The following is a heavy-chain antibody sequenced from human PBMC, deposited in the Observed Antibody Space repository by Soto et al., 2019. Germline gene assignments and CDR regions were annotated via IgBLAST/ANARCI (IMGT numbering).Heavy chain of an antibody. CDR2: IYTSGST. CDR1: GGSISSYY. Sequence: PSETLSLTCTVSGGSISSYYWSWIRQPAGKGLEWIGRIYTSGSTNYNPSLKSRVTMSVDTSKNQFSLKLSSVTAADTAVYYCARVKEVGATGWFDPWGQGXLVTVYS. V-gene: IGHV4-4*07. J-gene: IGHJ5*02. CDR3: ARVKEVGATGWFDP. D-gene: IGHD1-26*01.